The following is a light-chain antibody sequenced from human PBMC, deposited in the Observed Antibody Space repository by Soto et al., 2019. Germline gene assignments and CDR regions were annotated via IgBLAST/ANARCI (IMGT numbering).Light chain of an antibody. CDR1: QSVSSY. V-gene: IGKV3-11*01. CDR3: QQRSNWPPFT. CDR2: DAS. Sequence: EIVLTQSPATLSGSPGERATLSCRASQSVSSYLACYQQKPGQAPRLLIYDASNRATGIPARFSGSGSGTDFTLTISSLEPEDFAVYYCQQRSNWPPFTFGQGTRLEIK. J-gene: IGKJ5*01.